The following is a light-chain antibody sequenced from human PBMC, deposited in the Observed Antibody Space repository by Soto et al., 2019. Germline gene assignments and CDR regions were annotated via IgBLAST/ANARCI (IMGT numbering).Light chain of an antibody. CDR2: DVS. V-gene: IGKV3-11*01. J-gene: IGKJ1*01. CDR1: QSVSSY. CDR3: QQRRT. Sequence: EIVLTQSPATLSLSPGERATLSCRASQSVSSYLAWYQQKSGQAPRLLIYDVSNRATGIPARFSGSGSGTDFTLTISSLEPEDFAVYYCQQRRTFGQGTKVEIK.